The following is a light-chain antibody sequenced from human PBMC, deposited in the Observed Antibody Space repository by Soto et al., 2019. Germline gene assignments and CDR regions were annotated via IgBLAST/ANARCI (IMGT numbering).Light chain of an antibody. CDR2: GAS. CDR3: QQYGSAPST. J-gene: IGKJ4*01. V-gene: IGKV3-20*01. CDR1: QSVTRND. Sequence: EIVLTQSPGTLSLSPGEKATLSCRASQSVTRNDLAWYQHKPGQAPRLLIYGASSRATGIPDRFSGSGSGTDFTLTISRLEPEDFAVYYCQQYGSAPSTFGGGTKVDIK.